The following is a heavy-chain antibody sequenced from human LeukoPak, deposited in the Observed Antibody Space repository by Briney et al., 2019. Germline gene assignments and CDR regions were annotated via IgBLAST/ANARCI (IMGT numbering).Heavy chain of an antibody. CDR3: AKKGYAGSGTYSYYFDY. CDR2: LSTSGAAT. Sequence: GGSLRLSCAASGFTFSSYSMNWVRQAPGKGLEWVSTLSTSGAATYCADSVKGPFTISRDNSQKTLYLQMNSLTAEDTAIYYCAKKGYAGSGTYSYYFDYWGQGALVTVSS. D-gene: IGHD3-10*01. CDR1: GFTFSSYS. J-gene: IGHJ4*02. V-gene: IGHV3-23*01.